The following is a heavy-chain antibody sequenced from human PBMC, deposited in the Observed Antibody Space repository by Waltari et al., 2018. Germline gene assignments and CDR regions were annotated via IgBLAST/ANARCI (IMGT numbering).Heavy chain of an antibody. CDR1: GYTFTGYY. V-gene: IGHV1-2*02. CDR2: INPNSGGT. Sequence: QVQLVQSGAEVKKPGASVKVSCTASGYTFTGYYMHWVRQAPGHRLVGMGWINPNSGGTNYAQKFQGRVTMTRDTSISTAYMELSRLRSDDTAVYYCARRRRDGYNYVDYWGQGTLVTVSS. D-gene: IGHD5-12*01. J-gene: IGHJ4*02. CDR3: ARRRRDGYNYVDY.